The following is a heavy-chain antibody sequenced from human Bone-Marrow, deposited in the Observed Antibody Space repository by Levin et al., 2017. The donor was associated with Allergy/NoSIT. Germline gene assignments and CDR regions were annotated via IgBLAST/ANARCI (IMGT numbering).Heavy chain of an antibody. CDR3: ARDKVPQWLYVGTFDV. V-gene: IGHV3-33*01. J-gene: IGHJ3*01. CDR1: GFSLSSYG. Sequence: QAGGSLRLSCAASGFSLSSYGMHWVRQVPGKGLEWVGVTWFDGVHEEYKASVRGRFTISRDTSKNTLYLQMNSLTVEDAGVYYCARDKVPQWLYVGTFDVWGQGTMVTVSS. CDR2: TWFDGVHE. D-gene: IGHD6-19*01.